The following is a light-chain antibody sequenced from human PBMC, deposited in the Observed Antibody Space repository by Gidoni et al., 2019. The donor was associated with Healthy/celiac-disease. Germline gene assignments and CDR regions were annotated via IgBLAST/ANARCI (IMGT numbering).Light chain of an antibody. Sequence: IVLTQSPATLSWSPGERATLSCRASQSVIIYLAWYQQKPGQAPRLLIYAASNRATGIPARFSGSGFETDFTLTISSLEPEDFAVYYCQQRSNWPPGLTFGGGTKVEIK. CDR1: QSVIIY. V-gene: IGKV3-11*01. CDR3: QQRSNWPPGLT. J-gene: IGKJ4*01. CDR2: AAS.